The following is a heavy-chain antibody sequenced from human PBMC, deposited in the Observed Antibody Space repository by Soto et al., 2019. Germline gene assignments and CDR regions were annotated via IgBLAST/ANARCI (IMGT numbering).Heavy chain of an antibody. CDR1: GFTLNSYW. D-gene: IGHD6-13*01. J-gene: IGHJ6*02. V-gene: IGHV3-7*05. CDR2: IKQDGSEK. CDR3: AREYGSSYSPRYYGMDV. Sequence: EVQLVESGGGLVQPGGSLRLSCAASGFTLNSYWMSWVRQAPGKGLEWVANIKQDGSEKYYVDSVKGRFTISRDTAKSSLYLQLNSLRAEDTAVYYCAREYGSSYSPRYYGMDVWGQGTTVTVSS.